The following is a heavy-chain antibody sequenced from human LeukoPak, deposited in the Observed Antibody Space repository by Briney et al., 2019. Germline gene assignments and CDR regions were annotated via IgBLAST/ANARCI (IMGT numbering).Heavy chain of an antibody. CDR3: ARDQGLNSGYDSVDY. Sequence: GGSLRLSGAASGFTFSSYWMSWVRQAPGKGLEWVANIKQDGSEKYYVDSVKGRFTISRDNAKNSLYLQMNSLRAEDTAMYYCARDQGLNSGYDSVDYWGQGTLVTVSS. CDR2: IKQDGSEK. J-gene: IGHJ4*02. D-gene: IGHD5-12*01. V-gene: IGHV3-7*01. CDR1: GFTFSSYW.